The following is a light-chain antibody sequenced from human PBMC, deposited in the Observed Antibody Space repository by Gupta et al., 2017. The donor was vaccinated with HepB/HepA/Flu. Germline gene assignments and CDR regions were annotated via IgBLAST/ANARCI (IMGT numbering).Light chain of an antibody. J-gene: IGLJ3*02. CDR3: SSFTTSSTWV. CDR2: DVT. Sequence: QSALTHPASVSASPVQSITITCTGSSSDIGSDNYVSWYQQHPGKAPNLIIFDVTNRPSGLSDLFSGSKSGNTASLTISGLQAEDEADYYCSSFTTSSTWVFGGGTKLTVL. CDR1: SSDIGSDNY. V-gene: IGLV2-14*01.